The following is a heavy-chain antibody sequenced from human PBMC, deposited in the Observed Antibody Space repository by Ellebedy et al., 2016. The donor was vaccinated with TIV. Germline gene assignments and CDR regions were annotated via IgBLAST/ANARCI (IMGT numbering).Heavy chain of an antibody. Sequence: PGGSLRLSCAASGFTFSSYYMSWFRQAPGKGPEWVSYISYSGDLMYYADSVKGRFTTSRDNAGNSLYLQMNSLRAEDTAVYYCARLGVIAAAGASDYWGQGTLVIVSS. J-gene: IGHJ4*02. CDR1: GFTFSSYY. CDR3: ARLGVIAAAGASDY. D-gene: IGHD6-13*01. V-gene: IGHV3-11*01. CDR2: ISYSGDLM.